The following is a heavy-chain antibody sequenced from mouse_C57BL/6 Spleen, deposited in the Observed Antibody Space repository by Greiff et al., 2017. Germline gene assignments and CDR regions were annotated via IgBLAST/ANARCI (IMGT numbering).Heavy chain of an antibody. D-gene: IGHD2-10*02. Sequence: VQLQQSGAELVRPGASVTLSCKSSGYTFTDSEMHWVKTTPVHGLELIGAIDPETGGTAYNQKFKGKAILTADKSSSTAYMELRSLTSEDSAVYYCTRSRYGNYLDYWGQGTTLTVSS. CDR2: IDPETGGT. CDR1: GYTFTDSE. V-gene: IGHV1-15*01. J-gene: IGHJ2*01. CDR3: TRSRYGNYLDY.